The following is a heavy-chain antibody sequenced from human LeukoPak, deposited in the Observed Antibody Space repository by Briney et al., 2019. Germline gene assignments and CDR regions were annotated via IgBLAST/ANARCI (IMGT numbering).Heavy chain of an antibody. CDR3: ARDQEGFDY. V-gene: IGHV1-46*01. CDR2: IYPRDGST. Sequence: ASVKVSCKASGYTFTSNYIHWVRQAPGQGLEWMGMIYPRDGSTSYAQKFQGRVTVTRDTSTSTVHMELSGLRSEDTAVYYCARDQEGFDYWGQGTLVTVYS. J-gene: IGHJ4*02. CDR1: GYTFTSNY.